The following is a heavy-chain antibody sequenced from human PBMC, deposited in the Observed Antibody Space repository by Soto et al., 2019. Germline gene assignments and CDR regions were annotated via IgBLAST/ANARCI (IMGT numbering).Heavy chain of an antibody. CDR3: ARHFPVNGYCSGGHQLCYYYMDV. D-gene: IGHD2-15*01. Sequence: GESLKISCKGSGYSFTSYWIGWVRQMPGKGLEWMGIIYPGDSDTRYSPSFQGQVTISADKSISTAYLQWSSLKASDTAMYYCARHFPVNGYCSGGHQLCYYYMDVWGKGTTVTVSS. CDR2: IYPGDSDT. J-gene: IGHJ6*03. CDR1: GYSFTSYW. V-gene: IGHV5-51*01.